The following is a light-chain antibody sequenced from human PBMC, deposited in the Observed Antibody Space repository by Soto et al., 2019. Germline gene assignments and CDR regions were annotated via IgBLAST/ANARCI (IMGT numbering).Light chain of an antibody. Sequence: DLQMTQSPPSLSASVGDRVTVTCRASHDIGKSLAWYQQRPGKSPRLLIYVASTLQSGVPARFSGSGSGTDFTLAISSLRPEDVATYYCQSYNSGPFTFGGGTKVEVK. J-gene: IGKJ4*01. CDR2: VAS. CDR3: QSYNSGPFT. CDR1: HDIGKS. V-gene: IGKV1-27*01.